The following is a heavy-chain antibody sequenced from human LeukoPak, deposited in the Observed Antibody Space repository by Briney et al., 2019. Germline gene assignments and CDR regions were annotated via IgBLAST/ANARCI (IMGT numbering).Heavy chain of an antibody. D-gene: IGHD1-26*01. CDR2: IRSKTYGGTT. J-gene: IGHJ6*03. V-gene: IGHV3-49*04. CDR3: TRENFEGAPYYYYYMDV. CDR1: GFTFGAYA. Sequence: PGGSLRLSCTASGFTFGAYAISWVRQAPGKGLEWIGFIRSKTYGGTTEYAASVKGRLTISRDDSKNIAYLQMNSLTTEDTAVYYCTRENFEGAPYYYYYMDVWGKGTTVTISS.